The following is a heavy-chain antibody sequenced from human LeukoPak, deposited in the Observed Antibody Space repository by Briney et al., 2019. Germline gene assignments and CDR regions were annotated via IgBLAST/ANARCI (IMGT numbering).Heavy chain of an antibody. V-gene: IGHV3-48*03. CDR3: ARDHYTVYGSYYYHYMDV. CDR2: ISSSGSTI. J-gene: IGHJ6*03. D-gene: IGHD3-10*01. CDR1: GFIFSSYD. Sequence: GGSLRLSCAASGFIFSSYDMNWVRQAPGKGLEWVSDISSSGSTIYYADSVKGRFTISRDNAKNSLYLQMNSLRAEDTAVYYCARDHYTVYGSYYYHYMDVWGKGTTVTVSS.